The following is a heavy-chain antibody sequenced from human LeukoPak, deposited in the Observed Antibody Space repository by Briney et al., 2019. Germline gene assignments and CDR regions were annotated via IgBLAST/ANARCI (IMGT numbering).Heavy chain of an antibody. J-gene: IGHJ3*02. V-gene: IGHV1-69*13. D-gene: IGHD3-22*01. CDR2: IIPIFGTA. CDR3: ARGYYYDSSGYYVGAFDI. Sequence: SVKVSCKASGGTFSSYAISWVRQAPGQGLEWMGGIIPIFGTANYAQKFQGRVTITADESTSTAYMELSSLRSEDTAVYYCARGYYYDSSGYYVGAFDIWGQGTMVTVSS. CDR1: GGTFSSYA.